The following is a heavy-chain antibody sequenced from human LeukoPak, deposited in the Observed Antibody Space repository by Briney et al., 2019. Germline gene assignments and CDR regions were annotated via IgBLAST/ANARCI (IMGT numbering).Heavy chain of an antibody. CDR3: ARDSPFGCN. V-gene: IGHV3-7*01. Sequence: PGGSLRLSCAASGFTFSSYWMSWVRQAPGKGLEWVANLKQDGSEKNYVDSVKGRFTISRDNAKNSLYLQMNNLRAEDTAVYYCARDSPFGCNWGQGTLSPSPQ. J-gene: IGHJ4*02. CDR1: GFTFSSYW. D-gene: IGHD2-15*01. CDR2: LKQDGSEK.